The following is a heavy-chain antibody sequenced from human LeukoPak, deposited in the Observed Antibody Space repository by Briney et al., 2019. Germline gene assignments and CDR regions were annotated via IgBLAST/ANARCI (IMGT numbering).Heavy chain of an antibody. CDR2: INPSGGST. V-gene: IGHV1-46*01. J-gene: IGHJ3*02. CDR3: GREGITHAFDI. D-gene: IGHD1-14*01. CDR1: GYTFTSYQ. Sequence: ASVKDSCKASGYTFTSYQIHWVRQAPGQGLEWMGVINPSGGSTSYAQKFQGRVTMTRDTSTSTVYMELSSLRSEDTAVYYCGREGITHAFDIWGQGTMVTVSS.